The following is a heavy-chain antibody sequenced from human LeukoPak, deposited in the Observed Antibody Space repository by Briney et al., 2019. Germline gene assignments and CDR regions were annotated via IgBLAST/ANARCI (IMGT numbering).Heavy chain of an antibody. CDR3: ARWGGYGEIGAFEI. Sequence: GGSLRVSCAASGFTFSSYSMNWVRQAPGKGLEWVSSISSSSSYIYYADSLKGRFTISRDNAKNSLYLQMNRLRAEGTAVYYCARWGGYGEIGAFEIWGQRTMVTVSS. CDR1: GFTFSSYS. D-gene: IGHD3-3*01. V-gene: IGHV3-21*01. CDR2: ISSSSSYI. J-gene: IGHJ3*02.